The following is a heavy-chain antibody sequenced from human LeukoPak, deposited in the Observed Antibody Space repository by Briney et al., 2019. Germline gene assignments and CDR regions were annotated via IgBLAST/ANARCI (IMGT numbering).Heavy chain of an antibody. CDR1: GFTFSSYG. J-gene: IGHJ4*02. CDR3: AKDYALYCSSTSCYFFDY. D-gene: IGHD2-2*01. V-gene: IGHV3-30*02. CDR2: ILYDGSNK. Sequence: GGSLSLSCAASGFTFSSYGMHWVRQAPGKGLEWVAFILYDGSNKYYADSVKGRFTISRDDSKNKLYLQMNSLRAEDTAVYYCAKDYALYCSSTSCYFFDYWGQGTLVTVSS.